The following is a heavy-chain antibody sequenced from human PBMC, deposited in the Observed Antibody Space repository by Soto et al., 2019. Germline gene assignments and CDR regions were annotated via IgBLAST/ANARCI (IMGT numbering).Heavy chain of an antibody. D-gene: IGHD3-9*01. CDR1: GFTFSSYA. CDR3: AKRLRYFDWSPGVDY. Sequence: EVQLLESGGGLVQPGGSLRLSCAASGFTFSSYAMSWVRQAPGKGLEWVSAISGSGGSTYYTDSVKGRFTISRDNSKNTLYLQMNSLRAEDTAVYYCAKRLRYFDWSPGVDYWGQGTLVTVSS. CDR2: ISGSGGST. J-gene: IGHJ4*02. V-gene: IGHV3-23*01.